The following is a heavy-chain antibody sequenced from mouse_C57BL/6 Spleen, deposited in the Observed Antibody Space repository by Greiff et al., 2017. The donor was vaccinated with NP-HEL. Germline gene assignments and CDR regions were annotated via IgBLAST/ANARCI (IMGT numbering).Heavy chain of an antibody. Sequence: VQLKQSGPELVKPGASVKISCKASGYTFTDYYMNWVKQSHGKSLEWIGDINPNNGGTSYNQKFKGKATLTVDKSSSTAYMELRSLTSEDSAVYYCARPNWSWFAYWGQGTLVTVSA. CDR2: INPNNGGT. CDR3: ARPNWSWFAY. CDR1: GYTFTDYY. D-gene: IGHD4-1*01. J-gene: IGHJ3*01. V-gene: IGHV1-26*01.